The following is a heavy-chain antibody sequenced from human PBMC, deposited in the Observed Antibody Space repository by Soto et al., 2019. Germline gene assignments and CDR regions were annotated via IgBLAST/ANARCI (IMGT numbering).Heavy chain of an antibody. Sequence: PSETLSLTCTVSGGSISSYYWSWIRQPPGKGLEWIGYIYYSGSTNYNPSLKSRVTISVDTSKNQFSLKLSSVTGADTAVYYCARVTPLYYYDSSGSQGAFDIWGQGTMVTVSS. J-gene: IGHJ3*02. V-gene: IGHV4-59*01. CDR3: ARVTPLYYYDSSGSQGAFDI. CDR1: GGSISSYY. D-gene: IGHD3-22*01. CDR2: IYYSGST.